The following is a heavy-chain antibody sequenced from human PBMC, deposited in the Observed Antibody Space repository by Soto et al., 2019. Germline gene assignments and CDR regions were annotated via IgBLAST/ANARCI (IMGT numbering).Heavy chain of an antibody. CDR2: FRTGGDDVTT. D-gene: IGHD3-10*01. V-gene: IGHV3-23*01. J-gene: IGHJ4*02. Sequence: GGSLRLSCVASGFTFSDYSMSWVRQAPGKGLEWVSGFRTGGDDVTTYYADSVKGRFTISRDNSKNTLFLQMNSLRAEDTAIYYCAKKVNSGPGSQYFDYWGQGTLVTGSS. CDR3: AKKVNSGPGSQYFDY. CDR1: GFTFSDYS.